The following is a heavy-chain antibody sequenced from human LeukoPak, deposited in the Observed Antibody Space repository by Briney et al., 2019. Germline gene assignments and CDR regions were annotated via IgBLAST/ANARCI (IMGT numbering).Heavy chain of an antibody. V-gene: IGHV4-59*08. J-gene: IGHJ3*02. CDR3: ARRVGFGDAFDI. D-gene: IGHD3-10*01. CDR1: GGSISSYY. CDR2: IYYSGST. Sequence: SETLSLTGTVSGGSISSYYWSWIRQPPGKGLEWIGYIYYSGSTNYNPSLKSRVTISVDTSKNQFSLKLSSVTAADTAVYCCARRVGFGDAFDIWGQGTMVTVSS.